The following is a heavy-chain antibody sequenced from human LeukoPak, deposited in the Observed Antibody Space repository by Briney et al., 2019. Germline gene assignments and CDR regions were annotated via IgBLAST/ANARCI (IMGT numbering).Heavy chain of an antibody. CDR2: INPSGGST. D-gene: IGHD2-15*01. Sequence: ASVKVSCKAFGYSLTNYYVHWVRQAPGQGLEWMGEINPSGGSTSYAQKFQGRITVTRDTYTNTVYMDLSSLRSEDTATYYCARGYRYCSGGSCYGYWFDPWGQGTPVTVSS. CDR3: ARGYRYCSGGSCYGYWFDP. V-gene: IGHV1-46*01. CDR1: GYSLTNYY. J-gene: IGHJ5*02.